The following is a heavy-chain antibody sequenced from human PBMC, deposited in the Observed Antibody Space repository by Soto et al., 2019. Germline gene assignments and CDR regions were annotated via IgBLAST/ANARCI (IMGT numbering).Heavy chain of an antibody. CDR1: GSIFTNYY. CDR3: AKHLAAHAY. Sequence: ASVKVSCKASGSIFTNYYIHWVRHAPGQGLEWMAIINPLPTSGSTNYAQKFQGRVTVTRDTSTSTVYLELSSLRSDDSALYYYAKHLAAHAYSAQGTLDIVSS. V-gene: IGHV1-46*01. CDR2: INPLPTSGST. D-gene: IGHD6-25*01. J-gene: IGHJ4*02.